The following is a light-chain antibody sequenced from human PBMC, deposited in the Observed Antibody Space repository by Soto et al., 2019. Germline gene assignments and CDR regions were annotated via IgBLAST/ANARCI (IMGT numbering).Light chain of an antibody. J-gene: IGKJ1*01. CDR3: QQYYSTPRT. Sequence: IVLTQSPGTLSVSPGESATLSCRASQSVSSKLAWYRQARGQPPRLLIYDASTRATDTPARFSGSGSGTDFTLTITRVEPADFAVYYCQQYYSTPRTFGQGTNVEIK. CDR2: DAS. V-gene: IGKV3-20*01. CDR1: QSVSSK.